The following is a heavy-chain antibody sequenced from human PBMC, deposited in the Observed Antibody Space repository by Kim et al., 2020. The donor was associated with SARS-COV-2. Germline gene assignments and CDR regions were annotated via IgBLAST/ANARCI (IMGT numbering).Heavy chain of an antibody. D-gene: IGHD2-21*01. CDR3: AHSPHITTGFDP. J-gene: IGHJ5*02. Sequence: RHSPSLKSRLTLTKDTSKNQVVLTMTNMDPVDTATYYCAHSPHITTGFDPWGQGTLVTVSS. V-gene: IGHV2-5*01.